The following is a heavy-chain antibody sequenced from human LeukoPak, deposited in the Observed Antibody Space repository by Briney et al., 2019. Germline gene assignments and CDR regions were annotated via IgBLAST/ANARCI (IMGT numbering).Heavy chain of an antibody. D-gene: IGHD2-2*02. CDR2: ISGSGGST. J-gene: IGHJ4*02. CDR3: ARGGCSSTSCHIDY. Sequence: SGGSLRLSCAASGFTFSSYAMSWVRQAPGKGLEWVSAISGSGGSTYYADSVKGRFTISRDNSKNTLHLQMNSLRAEDTAVYYCARGGCSSTSCHIDYWGQGTLVTVSS. V-gene: IGHV3-23*01. CDR1: GFTFSSYA.